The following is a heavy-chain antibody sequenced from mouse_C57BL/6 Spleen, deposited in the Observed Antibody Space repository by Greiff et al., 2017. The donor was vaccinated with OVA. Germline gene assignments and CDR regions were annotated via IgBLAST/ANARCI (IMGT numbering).Heavy chain of an antibody. CDR3: ARSGVTGTVFDY. CDR1: GYTFTSYW. V-gene: IGHV1-69*01. Sequence: QVQLQQSGAELVMPGASVKLSCKASGYTFTSYWMHWVKQRPGQGLEWIGEIDPSDSYTNYNQKFKGKSPLTVDKSSSTADKVVSSQTAEDSAVYNGARSGVTGTVFDYWGQGTTLTVSA. D-gene: IGHD2-1*01. CDR2: IDPSDSYT. J-gene: IGHJ2*01.